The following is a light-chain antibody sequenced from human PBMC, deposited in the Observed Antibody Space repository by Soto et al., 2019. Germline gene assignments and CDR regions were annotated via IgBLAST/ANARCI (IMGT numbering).Light chain of an antibody. CDR3: CSYAGDSTWV. V-gene: IGLV2-23*01. CDR2: EDN. Sequence: QSALTQPASVSGAPGQSITISCTGTSSDVGSYNLLYWYQQYPGTAPKLMIYEDNKRPSGVSNRFSGSKSGNTASLTISGLQSEDEADYYCCSYAGDSTWVFGGGTKLTVL. CDR1: SSDVGSYNL. J-gene: IGLJ3*02.